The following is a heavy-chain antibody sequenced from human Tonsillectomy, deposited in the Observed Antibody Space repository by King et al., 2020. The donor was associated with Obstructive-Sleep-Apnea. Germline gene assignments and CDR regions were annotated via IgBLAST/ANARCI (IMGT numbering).Heavy chain of an antibody. CDR2: ISYDGSKK. CDR1: GFTFSSYG. D-gene: IGHD2-15*01. CDR3: ANLGCSGGSCSSGVDC. Sequence: VQLVESGGGVVQPGRSLRLSCAASGFTFSSYGMHWVRQAPGKGLEWLAVISYDGSKKYYADSVEGRFTISRDNSNNTLYLQMDSLRDEDTAVCYCANLGCSGGSCSSGVDCWGQGTLVTVSS. V-gene: IGHV3-30*18. J-gene: IGHJ4*02.